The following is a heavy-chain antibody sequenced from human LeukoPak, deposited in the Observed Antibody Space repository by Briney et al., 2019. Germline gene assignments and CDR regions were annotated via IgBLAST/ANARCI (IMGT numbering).Heavy chain of an antibody. V-gene: IGHV1-46*01. D-gene: IGHD6-6*01. CDR3: ARAIAARPTFDY. CDR2: INPSGGST. CDR1: GYTFTGYY. Sequence: ASVKVSCKASGYTFTGYYRHWVRQAPGQGLEWMGIINPSGGSTSYAQKFQGRVTMTRDTSTSTVYMELSSLRSEDTAVYYCARAIAARPTFDYWGQGTLVTVSS. J-gene: IGHJ4*02.